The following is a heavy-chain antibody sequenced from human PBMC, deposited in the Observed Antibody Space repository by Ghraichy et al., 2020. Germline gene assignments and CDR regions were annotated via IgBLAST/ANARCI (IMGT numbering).Heavy chain of an antibody. CDR2: IYYSGST. V-gene: IGHV4-61*01. J-gene: IGHJ6*02. Sequence: SETLSLTCTVSGGSVSSGSYYWSWIRQPPGKGLEWIGYIYYSGSTNYNPSLKSRVTISVDTSKNQFSLKLSSVTAADTAVYYCAVWRIVGATRGMDVWGQGTTVTVSS. D-gene: IGHD1-26*01. CDR3: AVWRIVGATRGMDV. CDR1: GGSVSSGSYY.